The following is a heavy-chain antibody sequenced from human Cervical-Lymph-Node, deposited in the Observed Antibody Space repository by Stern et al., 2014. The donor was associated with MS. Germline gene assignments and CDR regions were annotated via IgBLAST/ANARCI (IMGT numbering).Heavy chain of an antibody. Sequence: QALLLQPAAEVKKPGASAKDSSKAFGYTFNSYGISWVRQCPGQVLEWIGWISAYNGNTNYAQKLQGRVTMTTDTSTSTAYMELRSLRSDDTAVYYCARGLLGSENAFDIWGQGTMVTVSS. CDR2: ISAYNGNT. V-gene: IGHV1-18*01. CDR3: ARGLLGSENAFDI. J-gene: IGHJ3*02. CDR1: GYTFNSYG. D-gene: IGHD2-15*01.